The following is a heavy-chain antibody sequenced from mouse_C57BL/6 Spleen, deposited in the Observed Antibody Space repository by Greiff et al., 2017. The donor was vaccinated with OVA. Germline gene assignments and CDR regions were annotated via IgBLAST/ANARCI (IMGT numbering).Heavy chain of an antibody. J-gene: IGHJ3*01. D-gene: IGHD3-2*02. CDR2: IDPSDSYT. Sequence: QVQLQQPGAELVRPGTSVKLSCKASGYTFTSYWMHWVKQRPGQGLEWIGVIDPSDSYTNYNQKFKGKATLTVDKSSSTAYMQLSSLTSEDATVYYCAREDSSGSWFAYWGQGTLVTVSA. CDR3: AREDSSGSWFAY. CDR1: GYTFTSYW. V-gene: IGHV1-59*01.